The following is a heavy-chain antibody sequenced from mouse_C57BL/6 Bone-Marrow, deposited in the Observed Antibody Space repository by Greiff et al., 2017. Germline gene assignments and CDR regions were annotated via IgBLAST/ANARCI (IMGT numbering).Heavy chain of an antibody. J-gene: IGHJ2*01. Sequence: VQLKESGAELVKPGASVKLSCTASGFNIKDYYMPWVKQRTEQGLEWIGRIDPEDGETKYAPKFQGKATITADTSSNTAYLQLSSLTSEDTAVYYCARRDGTYYFDFWGQGTTLTVSS. V-gene: IGHV14-2*01. CDR3: ARRDGTYYFDF. CDR2: IDPEDGET. CDR1: GFNIKDYY. D-gene: IGHD2-3*01.